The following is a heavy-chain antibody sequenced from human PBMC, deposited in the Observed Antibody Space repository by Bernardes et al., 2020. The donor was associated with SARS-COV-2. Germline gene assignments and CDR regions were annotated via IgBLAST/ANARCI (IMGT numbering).Heavy chain of an antibody. CDR1: GFAFSDYE. D-gene: IGHD6-6*01. V-gene: IGHV3-48*03. CDR3: AVESKIAARQIVYIH. Sequence: GGSLRLSCAASGFAFSDYEMNWVRQALGKGLEWVSYISSSGDTIYYADSVKGRFTISRDNAKNSLYLQMNRLRAEDTAVYYCAVESKIAARQIVYIHWGQGTLVTVSS. CDR2: ISSSGDTI. J-gene: IGHJ4*02.